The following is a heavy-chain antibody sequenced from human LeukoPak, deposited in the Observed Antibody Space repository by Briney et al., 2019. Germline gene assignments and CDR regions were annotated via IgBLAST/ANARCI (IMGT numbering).Heavy chain of an antibody. V-gene: IGHV1-8*01. CDR3: ARVPRELLGC. D-gene: IGHD1-26*01. Sequence: ASVKVSCKASGYTFTSYDINWVRQATGQGLEWMGYMNPSSGNTGYAQKFQGRVTMTRNTSISTAYMELSSLRSEDTAVYYCARVPRELLGCWGQGTLVTVSS. CDR1: GYTFTSYD. CDR2: MNPSSGNT. J-gene: IGHJ4*02.